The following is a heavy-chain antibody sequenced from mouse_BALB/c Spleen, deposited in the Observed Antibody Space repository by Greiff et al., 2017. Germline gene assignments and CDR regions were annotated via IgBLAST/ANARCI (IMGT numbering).Heavy chain of an antibody. J-gene: IGHJ4*01. CDR1: GDSITSGY. Sequence: EVQLKESGPSLVKPSQTLSLTCSVTGDSITSGYWNWIRKFPGNKLEYMGYISYSGSTYYNPSLKSRISITRDTSKNQYYLQLNSVTTEDTATYYCARWDYYGSSYNAMDYWGQGTSVTVSS. V-gene: IGHV3-8*02. D-gene: IGHD1-1*01. CDR2: ISYSGST. CDR3: ARWDYYGSSYNAMDY.